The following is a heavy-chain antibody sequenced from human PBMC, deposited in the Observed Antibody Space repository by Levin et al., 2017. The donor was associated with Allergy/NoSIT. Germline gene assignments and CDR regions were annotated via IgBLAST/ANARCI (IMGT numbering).Heavy chain of an antibody. Sequence: SQTLSLTCAVYGGSFSGYYWSWIRQPPGKGLEWIGEINHSGSTNYNPSLKSRVTISVDTSKNQFSLKLSSVTAADTAVYYCAREGYYRRMIVVVRRPFDPWGQGTLVTVSS. CDR3: AREGYYRRMIVVVRRPFDP. V-gene: IGHV4-34*01. CDR2: INHSGST. D-gene: IGHD3-22*01. CDR1: GGSFSGYY. J-gene: IGHJ5*02.